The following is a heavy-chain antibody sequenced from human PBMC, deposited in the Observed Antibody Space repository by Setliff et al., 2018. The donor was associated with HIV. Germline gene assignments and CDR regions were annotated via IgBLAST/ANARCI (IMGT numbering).Heavy chain of an antibody. D-gene: IGHD3-3*01. J-gene: IGHJ4*02. CDR3: ARVTYYDFWSGYYSEVEYFDY. CDR2: ISPDGKTI. Sequence: GSLRLSCAASGFIFSDYYMSWVRQAPGKGLEFVAHISPDGKTIHFADAVKGRFTISRDNAKNSLYLQMNSLRAEDTAVYYCARVTYYDFWSGYYSEVEYFDYWGQGTLVTVSS. CDR1: GFIFSDYY. V-gene: IGHV3-11*04.